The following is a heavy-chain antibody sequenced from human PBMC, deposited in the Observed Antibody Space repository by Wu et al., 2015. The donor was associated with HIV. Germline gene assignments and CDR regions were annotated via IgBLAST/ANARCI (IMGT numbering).Heavy chain of an antibody. Sequence: QVQLVQSENEVKKSGASVKVSCKASGYSFISYGITWVRQAPGQGLEWMGWISPYNGNTYYAQKLQGRVTMTTNSSTSTAYMELRSLRFDDTALYFCTRRGRSSYYYMDVWGEGTPVTVSS. V-gene: IGHV1-18*01. J-gene: IGHJ6*03. CDR3: TRRGRSSYYYMDV. CDR1: GYSFISYG. CDR2: ISPYNGNT. D-gene: IGHD3-10*01.